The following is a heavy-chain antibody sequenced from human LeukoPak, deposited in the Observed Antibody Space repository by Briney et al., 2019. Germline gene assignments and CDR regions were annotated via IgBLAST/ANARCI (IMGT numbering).Heavy chain of an antibody. CDR2: INPSGGST. V-gene: IGHV1-46*01. CDR1: GYTFTSYY. CDR3: ARYSTVTTLIDY. D-gene: IGHD4-17*01. Sequence: GASVTVSCKASGYTFTSYYMHWVRQAPGQGLEWMGIINPSGGSTSYAQKFQGRVSMTRDTSTSTVYMELSSLRSEDTAVYYCARYSTVTTLIDYWGQGTLVTVSS. J-gene: IGHJ4*02.